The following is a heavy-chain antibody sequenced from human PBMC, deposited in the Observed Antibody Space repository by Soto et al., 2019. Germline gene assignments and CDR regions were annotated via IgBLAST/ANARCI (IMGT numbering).Heavy chain of an antibody. V-gene: IGHV4-31*03. CDR3: ARSSTSANYFDY. CDR2: IYYSGST. J-gene: IGHJ4*02. Sequence: QVQLQESGPGLVKPSQTLSLTGTVSGGSISIGGYYWSWIRQHPGKGLEWIGYIYYSGSTYYKPSLKSRVTISVDTSKNQFSLKLTSVTAADTAVYYCARSSTSANYFDYWGQGTLVTVSS. D-gene: IGHD2-2*01. CDR1: GGSISIGGYY.